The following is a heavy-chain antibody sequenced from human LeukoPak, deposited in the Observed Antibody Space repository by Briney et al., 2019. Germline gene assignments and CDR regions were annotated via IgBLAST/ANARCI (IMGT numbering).Heavy chain of an antibody. V-gene: IGHV3-33*08. CDR1: GFTFSTYW. CDR3: ARAPYSYSYRPPPDY. D-gene: IGHD6-6*01. J-gene: IGHJ4*02. Sequence: GGSLRLSCAASGFTFSTYWMHWVRQAPGTGLEWVAVIWYDGGNKYYADSVKGRFTISRDNSKNTLYLQMNSLRAEDTAVYYCARAPYSYSYRPPPDYWGQGTLVTVSS. CDR2: IWYDGGNK.